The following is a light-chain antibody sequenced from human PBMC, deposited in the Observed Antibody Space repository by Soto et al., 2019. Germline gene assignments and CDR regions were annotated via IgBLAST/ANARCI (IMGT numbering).Light chain of an antibody. Sequence: DIQMTQSPSSLSAAVGDRVTITCRARQSIASYLNWYQQKPGKAPKLLISAASSLQSGVPSRFSGSGSGTDFTLTISSLQPEDFATYHCQQSYSTPYTFGQGTKLAIK. J-gene: IGKJ2*01. V-gene: IGKV1-39*01. CDR3: QQSYSTPYT. CDR2: AAS. CDR1: QSIASY.